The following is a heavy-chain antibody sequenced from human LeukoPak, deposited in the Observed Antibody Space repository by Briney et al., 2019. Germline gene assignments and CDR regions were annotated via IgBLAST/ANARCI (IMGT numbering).Heavy chain of an antibody. D-gene: IGHD6-13*01. CDR2: MNPHSCNT. Sequence: GASVKVSCKASGYTFTSYDINWVRQATGQGLEWMGWMNPHSCNTGYAQKFEGRVTMTRNTAISTAYMELSSLRSEDTAVYYCATQRGLRRQQLRLWEPRPRWFDPWGQGTLVTVSS. CDR1: GYTFTSYD. V-gene: IGHV1-8*01. CDR3: ATQRGLRRQQLRLWEPRPRWFDP. J-gene: IGHJ5*02.